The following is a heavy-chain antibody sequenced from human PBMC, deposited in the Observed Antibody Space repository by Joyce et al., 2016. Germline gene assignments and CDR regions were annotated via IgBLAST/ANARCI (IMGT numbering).Heavy chain of an antibody. V-gene: IGHV1-2*02. CDR3: AREKLLVVRNYYYMDI. D-gene: IGHD3-22*01. CDR1: GYTFTAYY. CDR2: SNPNRGDT. J-gene: IGHJ6*03. Sequence: QVQLVESGAEVKKPGASVKISCKASGYTFTAYYIHWVRQAPGQGLEWVGCSNPNRGDTNYAEKLQGRVTMTRRTSISTAYMELSSLRSDDTAVYFCAREKLLVVRNYYYMDIWGKGTPVTVSS.